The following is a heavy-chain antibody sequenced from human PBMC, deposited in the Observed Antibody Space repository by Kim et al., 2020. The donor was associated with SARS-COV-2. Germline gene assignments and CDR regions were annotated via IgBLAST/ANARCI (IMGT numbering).Heavy chain of an antibody. D-gene: IGHD4-17*01. CDR3: ARVGVDYGDYVSY. CDR2: IYSGGST. J-gene: IGHJ4*02. CDR1: GFTVSSNY. V-gene: IGHV3-66*02. Sequence: GGSLRLSCAASGFTVSSNYMSWVRQAPGKGLEWVSVIYSGGSTYYADSVKGRFTISRDNSKNTLYLQMNSLRAEDTAVYYCARVGVDYGDYVSYWGQGTLVTVSS.